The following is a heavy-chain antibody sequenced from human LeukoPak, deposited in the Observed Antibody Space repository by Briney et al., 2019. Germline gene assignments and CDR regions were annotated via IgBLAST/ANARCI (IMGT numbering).Heavy chain of an antibody. V-gene: IGHV4-59*01. D-gene: IGHD6-25*01. Sequence: SETLSLTCNVSGSSITAFYWSWVRQSPGKGLEWIGSFQYGGNSKYNPSLKSRVAMSVDTSKRQLSLRLTSVTAADTAVYYCARERATSGRCRFDFWGQGALVTVSS. CDR1: GSSITAFY. J-gene: IGHJ4*02. CDR3: ARERATSGRCRFDF. CDR2: FQYGGNS.